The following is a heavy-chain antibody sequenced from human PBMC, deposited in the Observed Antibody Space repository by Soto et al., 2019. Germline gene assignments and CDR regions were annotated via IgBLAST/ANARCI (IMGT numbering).Heavy chain of an antibody. CDR3: ARHDVPYYYYGMDV. CDR2: IYYSGST. Sequence: QLQLQESGPGLVKPSDTLSLTCTVSGGSISSSSYYWGWIRQPPGKGLEWIGSIYYSGSTYYNPSLKSRVTISVDTSKNQFSLKLSSVTAADTAVYYCARHDVPYYYYGMDVWGQGTTVTVSS. V-gene: IGHV4-39*01. J-gene: IGHJ6*02. CDR1: GGSISSSSYY.